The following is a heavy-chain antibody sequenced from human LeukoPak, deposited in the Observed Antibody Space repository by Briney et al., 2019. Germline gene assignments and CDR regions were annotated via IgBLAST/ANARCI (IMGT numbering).Heavy chain of an antibody. CDR1: GFTFDHYL. V-gene: IGHV3-7*01. CDR2: IKDDVSEK. D-gene: IGHD3-3*01. J-gene: IGHJ4*02. Sequence: GGPLPHSCALSGFTFDHYLMTCLRQAPGKGREWVANIKDDVSEKNYVDSVKGRFTISRDNAKNSLSLQVNSLRGEDTAVYYCARSRSGFYEDYWGQGTLVTVPS. CDR3: ARSRSGFYEDY.